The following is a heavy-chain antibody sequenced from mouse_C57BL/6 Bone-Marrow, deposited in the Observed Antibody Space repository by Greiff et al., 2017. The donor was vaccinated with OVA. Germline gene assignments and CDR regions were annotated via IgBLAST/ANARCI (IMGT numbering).Heavy chain of an antibody. Sequence: QVQLQQPGAELVKPGASVKLSCKASGYTFTSYWMHWVKQRPGQGLEWIGMIHPNSGSTNYNEKFKSKATLTVDKSSSTAYMQLSSLTSEDAAVYDCARRDDGYHYYYAMDYWGQGTSVTVSA. CDR3: ARRDDGYHYYYAMDY. D-gene: IGHD2-3*01. CDR2: IHPNSGST. J-gene: IGHJ4*01. CDR1: GYTFTSYW. V-gene: IGHV1-64*01.